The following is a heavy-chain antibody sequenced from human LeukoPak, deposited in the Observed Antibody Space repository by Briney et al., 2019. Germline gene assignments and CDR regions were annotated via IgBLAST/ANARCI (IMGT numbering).Heavy chain of an antibody. CDR3: ARGQTDRRKNYYFDY. Sequence: ASVKVSCKASGYTFTSYDTNWVRQATGQGLEWMGWMNPNSGNTGYAQKFQGRVTMTRNTSISTAYMELSSLRSEDTAVYYCARGQTDRRKNYYFDYWGQGTLVTVSS. CDR1: GYTFTSYD. J-gene: IGHJ4*02. D-gene: IGHD2-15*01. CDR2: MNPNSGNT. V-gene: IGHV1-8*01.